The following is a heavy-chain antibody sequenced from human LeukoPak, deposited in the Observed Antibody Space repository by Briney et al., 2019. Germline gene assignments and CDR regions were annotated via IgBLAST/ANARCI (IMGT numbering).Heavy chain of an antibody. D-gene: IGHD6-6*01. CDR1: GFTFSSYA. Sequence: GGSLRLSCVASGFTFSSYAMSWVRQAPGKGLEWVSAISGSGGSTCYADSVKGRFTISRDNSKNTLYLQMNSLRAEDTAVYYCAKDAGKYSSSPIDYWGQGTLVTVSS. CDR2: ISGSGGST. CDR3: AKDAGKYSSSPIDY. V-gene: IGHV3-23*01. J-gene: IGHJ4*02.